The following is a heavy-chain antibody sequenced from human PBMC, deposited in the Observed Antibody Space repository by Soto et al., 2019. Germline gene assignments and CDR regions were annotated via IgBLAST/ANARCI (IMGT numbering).Heavy chain of an antibody. CDR1: GFTVRSNY. Sequence: EVQLVESGGGLVQPGGSLRLSCVASGFTVRSNYMSWVRQAPGKGLEWLSVIYSDGSTYFADSVKGRFTISGDNSKNTLYLQMNSLRAEDTAVYYCARGQTYSGSYFAFDIWGQGTMVTVSS. CDR3: ARGQTYSGSYFAFDI. J-gene: IGHJ3*02. CDR2: IYSDGST. V-gene: IGHV3-66*01. D-gene: IGHD1-26*01.